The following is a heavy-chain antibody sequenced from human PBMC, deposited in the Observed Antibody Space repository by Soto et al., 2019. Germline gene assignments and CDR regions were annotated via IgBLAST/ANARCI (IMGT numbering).Heavy chain of an antibody. V-gene: IGHV1-69*05. Sequence: SVKVSCKASGGTFSSYAISWVRQAPGQGLEWMGIINPSCGTTNYAQKFQGRVTMTRDTSTSTVYMELSSLRSEDTAVYYCARDSWFDPWGQGTLVTVSS. CDR3: ARDSWFDP. CDR1: GGTFSSYA. J-gene: IGHJ5*02. CDR2: INPSCGTT.